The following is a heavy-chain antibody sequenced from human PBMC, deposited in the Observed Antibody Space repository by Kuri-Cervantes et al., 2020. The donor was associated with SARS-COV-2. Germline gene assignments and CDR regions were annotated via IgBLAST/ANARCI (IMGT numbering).Heavy chain of an antibody. D-gene: IGHD3-16*01. J-gene: IGHJ2*01. CDR2: IYWNDDK. CDR1: GFSLSTSGVG. V-gene: IGHV2-5*01. CDR3: AHSGGPGFGGYFDL. Sequence: SGPTLVKPTQTLTLTCTFSGFSLSTSGVGVGWIRQPPGKALEWLALIYWNDDKRYSPSLKSRLTITKDTSKNQVVLAMTNMDPVDTATYYCAHSGGPGFGGYFDLWGRGTLGTVSS.